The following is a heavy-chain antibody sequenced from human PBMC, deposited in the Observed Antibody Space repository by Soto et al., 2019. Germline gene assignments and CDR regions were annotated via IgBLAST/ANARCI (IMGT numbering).Heavy chain of an antibody. J-gene: IGHJ6*02. CDR1: GYTFTSYG. D-gene: IGHD3-10*01. CDR3: ARYYPDRSSPIISVNCYYYYGMDV. Sequence: ASVKVSCKASGYTFTSYGISWVRQAPGQGLEWMGWISAYNGNTNYAQKLQGRVTMTTDTSTSTAYMELRSLRSDDTAVYYCARYYPDRSSPIISVNCYYYYGMDVWGQGTTVTVSS. CDR2: ISAYNGNT. V-gene: IGHV1-18*04.